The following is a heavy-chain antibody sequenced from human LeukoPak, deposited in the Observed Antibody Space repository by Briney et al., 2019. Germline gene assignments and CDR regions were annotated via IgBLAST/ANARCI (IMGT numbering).Heavy chain of an antibody. D-gene: IGHD3-22*01. CDR2: IRYDGSNK. CDR3: AKVHGYYDSSGYFDY. CDR1: GFIFSNYW. J-gene: IGHJ4*02. Sequence: PGGSLRLSCAASGFIFSNYWMSWVRQVPGKGLEWVAFIRYDGSNKYYADSVKGRFTISRDSSKNTLYLQMNSLRPEDTAVYYCAKVHGYYDSSGYFDYWGQGTLVTVSS. V-gene: IGHV3-30*02.